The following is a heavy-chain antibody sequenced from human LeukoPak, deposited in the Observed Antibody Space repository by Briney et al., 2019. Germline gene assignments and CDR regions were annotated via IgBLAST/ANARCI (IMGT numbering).Heavy chain of an antibody. J-gene: IGHJ4*02. V-gene: IGHV3-48*03. CDR3: VSAYGGLLDY. D-gene: IGHD3-16*01. CDR2: ISGSGTTI. Sequence: GGSLRLSCAASGFTFSTYEMNWVRQVPGKGLEWVSYISGSGTTIYYADSVKGRFAISRDNTKNSMYLQMNSPRAEDTAVYYCVSAYGGLLDYWGQGTLVTVSS. CDR1: GFTFSTYE.